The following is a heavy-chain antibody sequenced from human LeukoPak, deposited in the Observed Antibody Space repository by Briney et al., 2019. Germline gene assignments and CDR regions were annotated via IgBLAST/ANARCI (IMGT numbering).Heavy chain of an antibody. V-gene: IGHV3-30*18. J-gene: IGHJ4*02. D-gene: IGHD6-19*01. CDR3: AKGAVAGTHDY. CDR1: GFTFSSYG. CDR2: ISYDGSNK. Sequence: GGSLRLSCAASGFTFSSYGMHWVRQAPGKGLEWVAVISYDGSNKYYADSVKGRFTISRDNSKNTLYLQMNSPRAEDTAVYYCAKGAVAGTHDYWGQGTLVTVSS.